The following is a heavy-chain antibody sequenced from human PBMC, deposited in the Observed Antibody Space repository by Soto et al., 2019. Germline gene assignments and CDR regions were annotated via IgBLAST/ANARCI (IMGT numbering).Heavy chain of an antibody. CDR3: ARDRPDYGRTLEYFQH. V-gene: IGHV3-53*04. CDR1: GFTVSSNY. D-gene: IGHD4-17*01. J-gene: IGHJ1*01. CDR2: IYSGGST. Sequence: EVQLVESGGGLVQPGGSLRLSCAASGFTVSSNYMSWVRQAPGKGLEWVSVIYSGGSTYYADSVKSRFTISRHNSKTRLYLQMNSLRAEDTAVYYCARDRPDYGRTLEYFQHWGQGTLVTVSS.